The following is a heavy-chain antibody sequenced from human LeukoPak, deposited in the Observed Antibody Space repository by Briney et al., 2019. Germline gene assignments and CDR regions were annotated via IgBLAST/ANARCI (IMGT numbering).Heavy chain of an antibody. CDR1: GGSISSSSYY. V-gene: IGHV4-39*07. J-gene: IGHJ4*02. CDR3: ARGRSEWEMLQPGFYFDY. D-gene: IGHD1-26*01. Sequence: NTSETLSLTCTVSGGSISSSSYYWGWIRQPPGKGLEWIGSIYYSGSTYYNPSLKSRVTISVDTSKNQFSLKLSSVTAADTAVYYCARGRSEWEMLQPGFYFDYWGQGILVTVSS. CDR2: IYYSGST.